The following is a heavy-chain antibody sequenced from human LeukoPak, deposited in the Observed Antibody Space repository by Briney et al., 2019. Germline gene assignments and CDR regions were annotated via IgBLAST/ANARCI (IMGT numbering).Heavy chain of an antibody. D-gene: IGHD3-9*01. J-gene: IGHJ4*02. V-gene: IGHV3-33*01. Sequence: GGSLRLSCAASGFTFSSYGMHWVRQAPGKGLEWVAVIWYDGSNKYYADSVKGRFTISRDNSKNTLYLQMNSLRAEDTAVYYCASDKTYFDWLAFDYWGQGTLVTVSS. CDR3: ASDKTYFDWLAFDY. CDR2: IWYDGSNK. CDR1: GFTFSSYG.